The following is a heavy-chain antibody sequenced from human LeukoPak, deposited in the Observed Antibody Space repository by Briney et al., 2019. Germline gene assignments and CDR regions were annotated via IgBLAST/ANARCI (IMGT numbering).Heavy chain of an antibody. Sequence: PGRSLRLSCAASGFTFSSYGMHWVRQAPGKGLEWVAVIWYDGSNKYYADSVKGRFTISRDNSKNTLYLHMNSLRAEDTAVYYCARDDSSSWYGYYYYYYYGMDVWGQGTTVTVSS. V-gene: IGHV3-33*01. J-gene: IGHJ6*02. CDR3: ARDDSSSWYGYYYYYYYGMDV. CDR2: IWYDGSNK. CDR1: GFTFSSYG. D-gene: IGHD6-13*01.